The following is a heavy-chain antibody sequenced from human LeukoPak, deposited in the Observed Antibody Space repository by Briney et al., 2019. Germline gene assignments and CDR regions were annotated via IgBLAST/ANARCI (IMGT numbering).Heavy chain of an antibody. D-gene: IGHD6-13*01. Sequence: PGGSLRLSCAASGFTFSSYGMHWVRQAPGKGLEWVAFIRYDGSNKYYADSVKGRFTISRDNSKNTLYLQMNSLRAEDTAVYYCAKDSAGIAAAGTLGYWGQGTLVTVSS. CDR1: GFTFSSYG. CDR2: IRYDGSNK. CDR3: AKDSAGIAAAGTLGY. J-gene: IGHJ4*02. V-gene: IGHV3-30*02.